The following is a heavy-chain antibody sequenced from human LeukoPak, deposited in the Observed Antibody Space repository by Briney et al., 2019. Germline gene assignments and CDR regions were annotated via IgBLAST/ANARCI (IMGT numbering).Heavy chain of an antibody. CDR3: AKSMINKKGDYYYYYGMDV. Sequence: PGGPLRLSCAASGFTFSSYAMNWVRQAPGKGLEWVSTVSGGGSSTSYADSVKGRFTISRDNSKNTLYLQMNSLRAEDTAVYYCAKSMINKKGDYYYYYGMDVWGQGTTVTVSS. D-gene: IGHD3-16*01. CDR2: VSGGGSST. CDR1: GFTFSSYA. V-gene: IGHV3-23*01. J-gene: IGHJ6*02.